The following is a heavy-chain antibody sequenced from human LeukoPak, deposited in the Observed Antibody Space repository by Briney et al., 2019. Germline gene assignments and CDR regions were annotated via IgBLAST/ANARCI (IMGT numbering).Heavy chain of an antibody. V-gene: IGHV3-23*01. Sequence: GGSLRLSCAAPGFTFSSYAMSWVRQAPGKGLEWVSAISGSGGSTYYADSVKGRFTISRDNSKNTLYLQMNSLRAEDTAVYYCAKVGDGYTIRRGIDYWGQGTLVTVSS. CDR1: GFTFSSYA. J-gene: IGHJ4*02. CDR3: AKVGDGYTIRRGIDY. D-gene: IGHD5-24*01. CDR2: ISGSGGST.